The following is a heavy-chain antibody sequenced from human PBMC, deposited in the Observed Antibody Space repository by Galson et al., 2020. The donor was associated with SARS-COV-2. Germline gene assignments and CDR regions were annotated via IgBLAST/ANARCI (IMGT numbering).Heavy chain of an antibody. Sequence: GESLKISCAASGFTFSSYWMHWVRQAPGKGLVWVSRINSDGSSTSYADSVKGRFTISRDNAKNTLYLQMNSLRAEDTAVYYCARQTWGVGATDYWGQGTLVTVSS. CDR3: ARQTWGVGATDY. D-gene: IGHD1-26*01. CDR1: GFTFSSYW. V-gene: IGHV3-74*01. J-gene: IGHJ4*02. CDR2: INSDGSST.